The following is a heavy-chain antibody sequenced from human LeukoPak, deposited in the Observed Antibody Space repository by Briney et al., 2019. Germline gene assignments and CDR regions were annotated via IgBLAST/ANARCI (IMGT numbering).Heavy chain of an antibody. Sequence: SQRVSFKDACYTFISCGISGVGQAPGQGLDWMGWISAYNGNTNYAQKLQGRVTMITDTSTSTAYMELRSLRSDDTAVYYCARVKDCGGDCYFGRRGWFDPWGQGTLVTVSS. D-gene: IGHD2-21*02. CDR3: ARVKDCGGDCYFGRRGWFDP. J-gene: IGHJ5*02. V-gene: IGHV1-18*01. CDR1: CYTFISCG. CDR2: ISAYNGNT.